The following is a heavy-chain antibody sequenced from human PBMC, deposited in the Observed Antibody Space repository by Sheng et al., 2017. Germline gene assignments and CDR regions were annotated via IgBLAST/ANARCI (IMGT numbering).Heavy chain of an antibody. Sequence: QVQLQESGPGLVKPFGDPCPSPALSLRTPSAVVTLGWIRQSPGKGLDWVGSLSYRGNTSYNPSLKSPSXHSVDTSKNQFSLKLTSVTAADTAIYFCARGNYGPLSWHYFDSWGQGTLVTVSS. V-gene: IGHV4-38-2*01. CDR2: LSYRGNT. J-gene: IGHJ4*02. D-gene: IGHD3-16*01. CDR1: RTPSAVVT. CDR3: ARGNYGPLSWHYFDS.